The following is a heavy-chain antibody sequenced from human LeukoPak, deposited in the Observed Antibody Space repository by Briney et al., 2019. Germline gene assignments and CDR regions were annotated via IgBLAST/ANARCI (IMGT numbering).Heavy chain of an antibody. Sequence: PGGSLRLSCAASGFTFTSYGMHWVRQAPGKGLEWVAFIRYDGSNKYYADSVKGRFTISRDNSKNTLYLQMNSLRAEDTAVYYCAKDLGSGYEMLLFDYWGQGTLVTVSS. D-gene: IGHD5-12*01. V-gene: IGHV3-30*02. CDR3: AKDLGSGYEMLLFDY. CDR2: IRYDGSNK. J-gene: IGHJ4*02. CDR1: GFTFTSYG.